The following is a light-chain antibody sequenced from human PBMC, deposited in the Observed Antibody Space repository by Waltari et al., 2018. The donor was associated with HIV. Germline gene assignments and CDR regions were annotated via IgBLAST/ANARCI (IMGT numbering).Light chain of an antibody. CDR3: ASYISSASPE. Sequence: QSALTQPASVSGSPGQSITISCAGTSSDLRDHNSVSWYHHHPGKVPKVIIYEVSNRPSGVSSRFSGSISANTASLTISGLQPEDEADYFCASYISSASPEFGGGTKVTVL. V-gene: IGLV2-14*01. J-gene: IGLJ3*02. CDR1: SSDLRDHNS. CDR2: EVS.